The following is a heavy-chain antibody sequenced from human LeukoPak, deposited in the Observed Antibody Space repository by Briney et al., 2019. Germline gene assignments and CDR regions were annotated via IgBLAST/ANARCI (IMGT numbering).Heavy chain of an antibody. D-gene: IGHD2-15*01. CDR1: GFTFSSYA. CDR3: AKDALYCSGGSCYLDAFDI. J-gene: IGHJ3*02. V-gene: IGHV3-23*01. CDR2: ISGSGGST. Sequence: GGSLRLSCAASGFTFSSYAMSWVRQAPGKGLEWVSAISGSGGSTYYADSVKGRSTISRDNSKNTLYLQMNSLRAEDTAVYYCAKDALYCSGGSCYLDAFDIWGQGTMVTVSS.